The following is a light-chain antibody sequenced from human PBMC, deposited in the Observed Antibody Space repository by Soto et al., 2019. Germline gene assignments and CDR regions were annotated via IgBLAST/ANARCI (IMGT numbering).Light chain of an antibody. V-gene: IGKV1-17*01. CDR1: QAIRND. Sequence: DIQMTQSPSSLSASVGDRVPITCTATQAIRNDLAWYQQKPGRPPKRLIYGSSSLQSGVPSRFSGRGSGTEFTLTISCLQAEDFATYYCLQHNVFPRTVGQGTKVDIK. CDR2: GSS. CDR3: LQHNVFPRT. J-gene: IGKJ1*01.